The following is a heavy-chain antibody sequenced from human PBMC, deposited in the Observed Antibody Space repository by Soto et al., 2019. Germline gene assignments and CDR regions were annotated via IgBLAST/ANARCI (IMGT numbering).Heavy chain of an antibody. CDR3: AKPAFSGTKYSYYGMDI. Sequence: EVQLLESGGGLVQPGGSLRLSCAVSGFPFSSYAMRWIRQTPGKGLEWVSTINTGGGTFYADSVKGRFTISRDNSKNMLFLQMNSLRADDTAVYYCAKPAFSGTKYSYYGMDIWGQGTTVTVSS. J-gene: IGHJ6*02. CDR1: GFPFSSYA. D-gene: IGHD1-26*01. CDR2: INTGGGT. V-gene: IGHV3-23*01.